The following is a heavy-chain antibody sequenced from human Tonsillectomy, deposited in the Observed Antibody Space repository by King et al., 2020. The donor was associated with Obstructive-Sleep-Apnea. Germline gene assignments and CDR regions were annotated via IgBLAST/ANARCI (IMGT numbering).Heavy chain of an antibody. Sequence: VQLQESGPGLVKPSETLPLTCSVFCGSMTVYYYSWIRQPPVKGLEWIGYIFSIDIFKSHPSLMSRVTISVDTSKTQFSLKLRSVTAADTALYYCARSNYEFWSGYYRYDYWGQGTQVTVST. D-gene: IGHD3-3*01. CDR1: CGSMTVYY. J-gene: IGHJ4*02. V-gene: IGHV4-59*08. CDR2: IFSIDIF. CDR3: ARSNYEFWSGYYRYDY.